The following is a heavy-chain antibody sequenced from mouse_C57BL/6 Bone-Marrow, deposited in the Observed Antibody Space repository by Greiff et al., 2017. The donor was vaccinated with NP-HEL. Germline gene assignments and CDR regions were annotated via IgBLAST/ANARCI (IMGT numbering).Heavy chain of an antibody. CDR2: INPNNGGT. Sequence: EVQLQESGPELVKPGASVKMSCKASGYTFTDYNMHWVKQSHGKSLEWIGYINPNNGGTSYNQKFKGKATLTVNKSSSTAYMELRSLTSEDYAVSYCARSLRSYYYGDWGKGTTLTVST. J-gene: IGHJ2*01. CDR1: GYTFTDYN. V-gene: IGHV1-22*01. D-gene: IGHD1-1*01. CDR3: ARSLRSYYYGD.